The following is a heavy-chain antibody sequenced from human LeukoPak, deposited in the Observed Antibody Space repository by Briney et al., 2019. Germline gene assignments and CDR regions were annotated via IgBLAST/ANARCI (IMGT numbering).Heavy chain of an antibody. Sequence: PGGSLRLSCVASGFTLSSYWMSWVRQAPGKGLEWVANIKQDGSEKYYVDSVMGRFTISRDNAKNSLYLQMNSLRAEDTAVYYCAKIAAANCGGDCYSGAYYFDYWGQGTLVTVSS. D-gene: IGHD2-21*02. CDR2: IKQDGSEK. CDR3: AKIAAANCGGDCYSGAYYFDY. J-gene: IGHJ4*02. CDR1: GFTLSSYW. V-gene: IGHV3-7*01.